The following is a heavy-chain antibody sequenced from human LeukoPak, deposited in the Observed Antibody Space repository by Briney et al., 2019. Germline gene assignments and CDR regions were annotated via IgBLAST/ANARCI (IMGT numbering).Heavy chain of an antibody. CDR1: GGSISSSNW. CDR3: ARVDYDILTGLDY. D-gene: IGHD3-9*01. Sequence: PSETLSLTCAVSGGSISSSNWWSWVRQPPGKGLEWIGEIYHSGSTNYNPSLKSRVTISVDKSKNQFSLKLSSATAADTAVYYCARVDYDILTGLDYWGQGTLVTVSS. CDR2: IYHSGST. J-gene: IGHJ4*02. V-gene: IGHV4-4*02.